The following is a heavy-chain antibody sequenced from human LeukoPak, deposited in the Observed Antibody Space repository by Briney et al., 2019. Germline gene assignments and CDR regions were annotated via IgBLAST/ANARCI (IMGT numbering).Heavy chain of an antibody. CDR1: GYSISSGYY. CDR2: IYHSGST. Sequence: SETLSLTCAVSGYSISSGYYWGWIRQPPGKGLEWIGSIYHSGSTYYNPSLKSRVTISVDTSKNQFSLKLSSVTAADTAVYYCARVAGMYSSSWYYSDYWGQGTLVTVSS. D-gene: IGHD6-13*01. J-gene: IGHJ4*02. CDR3: ARVAGMYSSSWYYSDY. V-gene: IGHV4-38-2*01.